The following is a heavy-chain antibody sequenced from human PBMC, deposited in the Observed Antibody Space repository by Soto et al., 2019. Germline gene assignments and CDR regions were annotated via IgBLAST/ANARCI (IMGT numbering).Heavy chain of an antibody. J-gene: IGHJ5*02. CDR2: IKSKTDGGTT. Sequence: GSLRLSCAASGFTFSNAWMSWVRQAPGKGLEWVGRIKSKTDGGTTGYAAPVKGRFTISRDDSKNTLYLQMNSLKTEDTAVYYCTKTSSSSGWFDPWGQGTLVTVSS. D-gene: IGHD6-6*01. CDR3: TKTSSSSGWFDP. CDR1: GFTFSNAW. V-gene: IGHV3-15*01.